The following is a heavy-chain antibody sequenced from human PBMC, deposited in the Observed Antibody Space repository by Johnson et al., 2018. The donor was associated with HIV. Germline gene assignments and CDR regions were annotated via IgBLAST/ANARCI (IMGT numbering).Heavy chain of an antibody. Sequence: VQLVESGGGLVQPGGSLRLSCAASGFTFSSYDMHWVRQATGKGLEWVSAIGTAGDTYYPGSVTGRFTISRDNSKNTLYLQMNRLRSDDTAVYYCARVSCSSTSCLGDGAFDIWGQGTMVTVSS. CDR3: ARVSCSSTSCLGDGAFDI. CDR1: GFTFSSYD. J-gene: IGHJ3*02. D-gene: IGHD2-2*01. CDR2: IGTAGDT. V-gene: IGHV3-13*01.